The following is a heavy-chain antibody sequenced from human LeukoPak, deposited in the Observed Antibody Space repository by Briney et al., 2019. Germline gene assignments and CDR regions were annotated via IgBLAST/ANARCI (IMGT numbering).Heavy chain of an antibody. CDR2: IYYSGST. Sequence: PSETLSLTCTVSGGSISSYYWSWIRQPPGKGLEWIGYIYYSGSTNYNPSLKSRVTISVDTSKNQFSLKLSSVTAADTAVYYCAKMDIVATIYWFAPGGQGTLVTVSS. V-gene: IGHV4-59*01. CDR1: GGSISSYY. J-gene: IGHJ5*02. CDR3: AKMDIVATIYWFAP. D-gene: IGHD5-12*01.